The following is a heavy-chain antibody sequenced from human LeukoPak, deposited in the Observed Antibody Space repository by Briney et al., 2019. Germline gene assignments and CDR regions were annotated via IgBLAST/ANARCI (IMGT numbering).Heavy chain of an antibody. J-gene: IGHJ4*02. CDR3: ARPRYCSSTNCYIDY. Sequence: GGSLRLSCAASGFTFSTYWMSWVRQAPGKGLEWVANINQDGSEKNYVDSVKGRFTISRDNPKNSLYLLMNSLRAEDTAVYYCARPRYCSSTNCYIDYWGQGTLVAVYS. CDR1: GFTFSTYW. V-gene: IGHV3-7*01. CDR2: INQDGSEK. D-gene: IGHD2-2*01.